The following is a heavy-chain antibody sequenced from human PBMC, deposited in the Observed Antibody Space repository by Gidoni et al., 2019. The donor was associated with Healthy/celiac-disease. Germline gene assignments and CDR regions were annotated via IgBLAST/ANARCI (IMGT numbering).Heavy chain of an antibody. V-gene: IGHV4-30-2*01. CDR2: IYHSGST. J-gene: IGHJ5*02. Sequence: QLQLPESGSGLVKPSPTLSLTCAVSGGSISSGGYSWSWIRQPPGKGLEWIGYIYHSGSTYYNPSLKSRVTISVDRSKNQFSLKLSSVTAADTAVYYCARDGGGFDPWGQGTLVTVSS. CDR3: ARDGGGFDP. CDR1: GGSISSGGYS.